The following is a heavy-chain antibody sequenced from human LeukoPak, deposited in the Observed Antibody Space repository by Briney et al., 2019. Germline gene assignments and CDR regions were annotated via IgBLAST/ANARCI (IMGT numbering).Heavy chain of an antibody. Sequence: GGSLRLSCAASGFTFSGFWMHWVRQAPGKGLVWVSCISFDGSDATYADSVKGRFTISRDNAKNTLYLEMNSLRAEDTAVYYCARVPIGSYRFDSWGQGTLVTVSS. CDR1: GFTFSGFW. J-gene: IGHJ4*02. CDR3: ARVPIGSYRFDS. D-gene: IGHD1-26*01. CDR2: ISFDGSDA. V-gene: IGHV3-74*01.